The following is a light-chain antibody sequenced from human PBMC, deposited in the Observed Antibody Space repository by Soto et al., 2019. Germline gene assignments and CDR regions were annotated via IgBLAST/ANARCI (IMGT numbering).Light chain of an antibody. J-gene: IGLJ2*01. V-gene: IGLV6-57*04. CDR1: SGSIARNY. CDR3: QSYDSINPVV. Sequence: NFMLTQPHSLSEAPGKTVTISCTRSSGSIARNYVQWYQQRPGSAPTTLIYEDSERPSGVPDRFSGSIDSSSNSASLTISGLKTEAEADYYWQSYDSINPVVFGGCTQLTVL. CDR2: EDS.